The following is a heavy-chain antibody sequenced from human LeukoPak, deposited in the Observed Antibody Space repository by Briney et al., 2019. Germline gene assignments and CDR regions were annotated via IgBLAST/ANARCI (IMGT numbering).Heavy chain of an antibody. CDR2: IIPIFGTA. D-gene: IGHD5-24*01. CDR3: ARDEGWLQLGGYFDY. Sequence: SVKVSCKASGGTFSSYAISWVRQAPGQGLEWMGGIIPIFGTANYAQKFQGRVTITADESTSTAYMELSSLRSEDTAVYYCARDEGWLQLGGYFDYWGQGTLVTVSS. V-gene: IGHV1-69*13. CDR1: GGTFSSYA. J-gene: IGHJ4*02.